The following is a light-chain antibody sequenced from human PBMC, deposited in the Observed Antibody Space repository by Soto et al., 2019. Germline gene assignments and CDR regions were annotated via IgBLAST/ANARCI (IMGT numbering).Light chain of an antibody. CDR1: QSVLYNSNNSNY. J-gene: IGKJ4*01. CDR3: QQYYDIPHT. Sequence: DIVMTQSPGSLAVSLGERATINCKSSQSVLYNSNNSNYLAWYQQKPGQPPKLLIYWASTRESGVPDRFSGSGSGTDFTLIISSLEAEDVAVYYCQQYYDIPHTFGGGTKVEIK. V-gene: IGKV4-1*01. CDR2: WAS.